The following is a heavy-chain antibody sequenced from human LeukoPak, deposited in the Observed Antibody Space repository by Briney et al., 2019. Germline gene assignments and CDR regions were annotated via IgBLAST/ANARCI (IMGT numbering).Heavy chain of an antibody. CDR2: IWYDGSNK. V-gene: IGHV3-33*01. CDR1: GFTFSSYG. Sequence: PGGSLRLSCAASGFTFSSYGMHWVRQAPGKGLEWVAVIWYDGSNKYYADSVKGRFTISRDNSKNTLYLQMNSLRAEDTAVYYCARGEAMATIITFEFDIWGQGTMVTVSS. J-gene: IGHJ3*02. CDR3: ARGEAMATIITFEFDI. D-gene: IGHD5-24*01.